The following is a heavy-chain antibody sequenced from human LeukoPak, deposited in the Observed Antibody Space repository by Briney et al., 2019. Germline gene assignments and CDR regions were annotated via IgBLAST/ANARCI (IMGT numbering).Heavy chain of an antibody. CDR3: SRDLKAGNRGY. V-gene: IGHV3-49*04. CDR1: GFTFSSYG. CDR2: ISGTVYGATT. J-gene: IGHJ4*02. Sequence: GGSLRLSCAASGFTFSSYGMHWVRQAPGKGLEWVGFISGTVYGATTEYAASVKGRFTISRDDSKSIAYLQMNSLKTEDTAVYYCSRDLKAGNRGYWGQGTLVTVSS. D-gene: IGHD6-19*01.